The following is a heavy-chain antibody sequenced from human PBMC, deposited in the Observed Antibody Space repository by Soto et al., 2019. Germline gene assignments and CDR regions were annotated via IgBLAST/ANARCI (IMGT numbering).Heavy chain of an antibody. CDR2: VWYDGSNK. J-gene: IGHJ6*02. Sequence: QVQLVESGGGVVQPGRSLRLSCAASGFTFSSYGMHWVRQAPGKGLEWVAVVWYDGSNKYYADSVKGRFTISRDNSKNTLYLQMNGLRAEDTAVYYGARGVVAMEYYYYYGMDVWGQGTTVTVSS. CDR3: ARGVVAMEYYYYYGMDV. V-gene: IGHV3-33*01. D-gene: IGHD2-15*01. CDR1: GFTFSSYG.